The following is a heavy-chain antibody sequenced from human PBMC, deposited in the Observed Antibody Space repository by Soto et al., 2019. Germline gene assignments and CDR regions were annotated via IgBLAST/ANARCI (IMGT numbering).Heavy chain of an antibody. CDR1: GFTFSTYA. J-gene: IGHJ4*02. CDR3: TKEGARLFETYYFDY. V-gene: IGHV3-23*01. D-gene: IGHD3-22*01. CDR2: ISGTGSST. Sequence: GGSLRLSCAVSGFTFSTYALTWVRQAPGKGLEWVSTISGTGSSTYYADSVKGRFTISRDNSKNTLYLHMNSLRAEDTAVYYCTKEGARLFETYYFDYWGQGALVTVSS.